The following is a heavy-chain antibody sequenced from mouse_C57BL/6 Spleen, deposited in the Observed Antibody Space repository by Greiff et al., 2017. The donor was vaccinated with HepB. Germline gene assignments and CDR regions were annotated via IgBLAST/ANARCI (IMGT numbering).Heavy chain of an antibody. CDR1: GYTFTSYW. D-gene: IGHD1-1*01. Sequence: VQLQQSGAELVKPGASVKMSCKASGYTFTSYWITWVKQRPGQGLEWIGDIYPGSGSTNYNEKFKSKATLTVDTSSSTAYMQLSSLTSEDSAVYYCARSDYYGCSADAMDYWGQGTSVTVSS. J-gene: IGHJ4*01. V-gene: IGHV1-55*01. CDR3: ARSDYYGCSADAMDY. CDR2: IYPGSGST.